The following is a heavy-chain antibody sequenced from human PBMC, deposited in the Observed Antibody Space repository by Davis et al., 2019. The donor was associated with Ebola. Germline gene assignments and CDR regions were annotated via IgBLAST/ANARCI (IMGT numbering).Heavy chain of an antibody. V-gene: IGHV3-21*01. CDR2: ITSSSNSI. CDR1: GFTFNTYT. J-gene: IGHJ4*02. CDR3: AVRAPYNSGWYS. D-gene: IGHD6-19*01. Sequence: GESLKISCAASGFTFNTYTMNWVRQAPGKGLEWVSSITSSSNSIFYADSVKGRFTTSRDSAKSSLYLQMNSLRAEDSAVYYCAVRAPYNSGWYSWGQGTLVTVSS.